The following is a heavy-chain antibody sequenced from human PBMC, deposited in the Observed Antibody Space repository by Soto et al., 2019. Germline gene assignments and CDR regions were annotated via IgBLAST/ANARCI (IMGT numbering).Heavy chain of an antibody. CDR2: ISSSSGTI. CDR3: ARGTYASKTDFDY. J-gene: IGHJ4*02. V-gene: IGHV3-11*01. Sequence: GGSLRLSCAASGFTFSDYYMTWIRQAPGSGLEWVSYISSSSGTISYANSVKGRFTISRANAHNSLYLQMSSPRAEDTAVYYCARGTYASKTDFDYWGQGTLVTVSS. CDR1: GFTFSDYY. D-gene: IGHD2-2*01.